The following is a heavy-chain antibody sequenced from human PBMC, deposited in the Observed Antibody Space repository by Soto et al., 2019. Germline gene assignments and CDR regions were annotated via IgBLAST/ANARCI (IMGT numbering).Heavy chain of an antibody. Sequence: SVQVSCKTSGYTFTDYYMHWVRQAPGQGFEWVGGINPKSGGPKYVPKFQGRVTVTRDTSTSTAYMELNRLTSDDTAVYYCASEDCRNTNCLKGFDYWGQGTLVTVSS. CDR3: ASEDCRNTNCLKGFDY. CDR2: INPKSGGP. V-gene: IGHV1-2*02. D-gene: IGHD2-15*01. CDR1: GYTFTDYY. J-gene: IGHJ4*02.